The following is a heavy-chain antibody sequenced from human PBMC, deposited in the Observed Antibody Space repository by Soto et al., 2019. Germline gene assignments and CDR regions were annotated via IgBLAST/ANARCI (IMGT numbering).Heavy chain of an antibody. CDR1: GGSISSGDYY. D-gene: IGHD4-17*01. CDR2: IYYSGST. Sequence: QVQLQESGPGLVKPSQTPSLTCTVSGGSISSGDYYWSWIRQPPGKGLEWIGYIYYSGSTYYNPSLKSRVTISVDTSKNQFSLKLSSVTAADTAVYYCARDDGGDYMDDAFDIWGQGTMVTVSS. CDR3: ARDDGGDYMDDAFDI. V-gene: IGHV4-30-4*01. J-gene: IGHJ3*02.